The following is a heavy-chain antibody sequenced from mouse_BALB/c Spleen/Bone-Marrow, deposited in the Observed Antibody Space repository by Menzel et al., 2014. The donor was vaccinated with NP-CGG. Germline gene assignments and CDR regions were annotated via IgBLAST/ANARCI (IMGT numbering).Heavy chain of an antibody. CDR3: ARDGDYKYAWFAY. CDR2: ISDGGSYT. CDR1: GFTFSDYY. J-gene: IGHJ3*01. V-gene: IGHV5-4*02. D-gene: IGHD2-14*01. Sequence: EVKLVESGGDLVKPGGSLKLSCAASGFTFSDYYMYWVRQTPERRLEWVATISDGGSYTYYPDSVKGRFTISRDNAKNNLYLHMSSLKSEDTAMYYCARDGDYKYAWFAYWGQATLVTVSA.